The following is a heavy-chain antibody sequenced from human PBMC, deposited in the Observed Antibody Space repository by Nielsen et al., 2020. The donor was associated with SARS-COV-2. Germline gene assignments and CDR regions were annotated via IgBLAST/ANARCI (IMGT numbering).Heavy chain of an antibody. V-gene: IGHV3-48*02. J-gene: IGHJ4*02. CDR3: ARASKIWSGYYIDY. Sequence: GESLKISCAASGFTFSNYGANWVRQAPGKGLEWVSYISSSSRTINYADSVKGRFTISRDTANNLLYLQMNSLRDEDTAVYFCARASKIWSGYYIDYWGQGTLVTVSS. D-gene: IGHD3-3*01. CDR2: ISSSSRTI. CDR1: GFTFSNYG.